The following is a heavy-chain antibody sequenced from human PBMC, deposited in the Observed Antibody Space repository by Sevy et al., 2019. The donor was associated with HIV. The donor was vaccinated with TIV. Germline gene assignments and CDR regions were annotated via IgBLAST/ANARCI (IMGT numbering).Heavy chain of an antibody. J-gene: IGHJ4*02. CDR2: ISGSGGST. CDR1: GFTFSSYA. CDR3: AILQGYSNYGY. V-gene: IGHV3-23*01. Sequence: GGSLRLSCAASGFTFSSYAMSWVRQAPGKGLEWVSAISGSGGSTYYADSVKGRFTISRDNSKNTLYLQMNSLRAEDTAVYYCAILQGYSNYGYWVQRTLVTVSS. D-gene: IGHD4-4*01.